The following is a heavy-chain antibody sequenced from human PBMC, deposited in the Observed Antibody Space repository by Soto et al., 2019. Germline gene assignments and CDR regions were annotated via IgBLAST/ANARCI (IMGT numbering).Heavy chain of an antibody. V-gene: IGHV4-31*03. D-gene: IGHD5-18*01. Sequence: SETLSLTCTVSGGSISSGGYYWSWIRQLPGKGLEWIGYIYYSGSTYYNPSLKSRVTISVDTSKNQFSLKLSSVTAADTAVYYCARVRVDSAMFFDPWGQGTLVTVSS. J-gene: IGHJ5*02. CDR2: IYYSGST. CDR1: GGSISSGGYY. CDR3: ARVRVDSAMFFDP.